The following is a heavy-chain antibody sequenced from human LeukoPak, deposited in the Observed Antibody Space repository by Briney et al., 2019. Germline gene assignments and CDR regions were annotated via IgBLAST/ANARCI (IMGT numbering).Heavy chain of an antibody. D-gene: IGHD3-22*01. V-gene: IGHV3-23*01. J-gene: IGHJ4*02. Sequence: PGGSLRLSCAASGFTFSSYAMSWFRQAPGKGLEWVSAISGSGGSTYYADSVKGRFTISRDNSKNTLYLQMNSLRAEDTAVYYCAADITMIVVVTSDYWGQGTLVTVSS. CDR3: AADITMIVVVTSDY. CDR2: ISGSGGST. CDR1: GFTFSSYA.